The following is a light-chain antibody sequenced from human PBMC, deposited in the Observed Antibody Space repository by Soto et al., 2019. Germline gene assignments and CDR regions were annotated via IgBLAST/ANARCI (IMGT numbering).Light chain of an antibody. CDR3: QQYGSSPIT. CDR2: GAS. J-gene: IGKJ5*01. Sequence: EIVLTQSPATLSFSPGERATLSCRASPSVTNYLAWYQQKPGQAPRLLIYGASSRATGIPDRFSGTVSGTDFTLTISRLEPEDFAVYYCQQYGSSPITFGQGTRLEIK. V-gene: IGKV3-20*01. CDR1: PSVTNY.